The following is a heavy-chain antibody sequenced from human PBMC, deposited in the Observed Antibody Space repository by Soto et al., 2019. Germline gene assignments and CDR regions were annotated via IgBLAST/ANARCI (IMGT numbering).Heavy chain of an antibody. CDR2: INPSGGGT. J-gene: IGHJ3*02. Sequence: QEQLVQSGAEVKKPGAPVKFSCKASGYTFSSYYMHWVRQAPGQGLEWMGTINPSGGGTTYPQRFQGRVTMTTDTSTSTVYMEMSSLRSEDTAMYYCARELRLRAFDIWGQGTMVTVSS. CDR1: GYTFSSYY. CDR3: ARELRLRAFDI. V-gene: IGHV1-46*01. D-gene: IGHD3-3*01.